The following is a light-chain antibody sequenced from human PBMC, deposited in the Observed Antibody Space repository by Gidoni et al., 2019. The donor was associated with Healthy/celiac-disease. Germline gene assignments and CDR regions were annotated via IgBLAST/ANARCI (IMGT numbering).Light chain of an antibody. CDR3: QQYGSSPWT. CDR1: QSVSSSY. Sequence: EIVLTQSPGTLSLSPGGRATLSCRASQSVSSSYLAWYQQKPGQAPRLLIYGASSRATGIPDRFSGSGSGTDFTLTISRLEPEDFAVYYCQQYGSSPWTFGQXTKVEIK. CDR2: GAS. V-gene: IGKV3-20*01. J-gene: IGKJ1*01.